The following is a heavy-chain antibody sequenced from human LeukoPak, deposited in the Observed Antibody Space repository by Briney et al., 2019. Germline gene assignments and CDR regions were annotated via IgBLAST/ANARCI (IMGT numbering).Heavy chain of an antibody. V-gene: IGHV3-23*01. Sequence: PGGSLRLSCAASGFTFSTYAMTWVRQAPGKGLEWVASISGSGDNTYYADSVKGRFTVSRDNAENSLYLHMNSLRDEDTAVYYCATYSSGWYLVYWGQGTLVTVSS. J-gene: IGHJ4*02. D-gene: IGHD6-19*01. CDR1: GFTFSTYA. CDR3: ATYSSGWYLVY. CDR2: ISGSGDNT.